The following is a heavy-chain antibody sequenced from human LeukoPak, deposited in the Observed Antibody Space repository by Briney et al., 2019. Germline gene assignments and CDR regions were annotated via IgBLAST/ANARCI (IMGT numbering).Heavy chain of an antibody. Sequence: GGSLRLSCATSGFTFSNYAVSWVRQGPGKGLEWVSSISGSGGTTYYADSVKGRFTISRDNSKNTLYLQMNSLRAEDTAVYYCAKDPDRASLGLVDYWGQGTLVTVSS. CDR2: ISGSGGTT. V-gene: IGHV3-23*01. CDR1: GFTFSNYA. J-gene: IGHJ4*02. D-gene: IGHD3-16*02. CDR3: AKDPDRASLGLVDY.